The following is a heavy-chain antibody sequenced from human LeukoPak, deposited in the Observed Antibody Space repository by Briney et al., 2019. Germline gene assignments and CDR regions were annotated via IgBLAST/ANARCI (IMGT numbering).Heavy chain of an antibody. D-gene: IGHD3-10*01. CDR1: GGSISSYY. V-gene: IGHV4-4*07. Sequence: SETLSLTCTVSGGSISSYYWSWIRQPAGKGLEWIGRIYTSGSTNYNPSLKSRVTMPVDTSKNQFSLKLSSVTAADTAVYYCARELWFGGTYDYWGQGTLVTVSS. CDR2: IYTSGST. J-gene: IGHJ4*02. CDR3: ARELWFGGTYDY.